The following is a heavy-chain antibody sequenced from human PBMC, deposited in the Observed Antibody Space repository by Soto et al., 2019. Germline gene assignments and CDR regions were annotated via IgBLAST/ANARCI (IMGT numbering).Heavy chain of an antibody. CDR2: IYRTGST. CDR1: VGSFTSNNW. V-gene: IGHV4-4*02. J-gene: IGHJ4*02. CDR3: ASRDPGTSVDY. D-gene: IGHD1-7*01. Sequence: LSLTCAVSVGSFTSNNWWTWVRQPPGQGLEWIGEIYRTGSTNYNPSLKSRVTISLDKSENQFSLKVTSLTAADTAVYYCASRDPGTSVDYWGQGTLVTV.